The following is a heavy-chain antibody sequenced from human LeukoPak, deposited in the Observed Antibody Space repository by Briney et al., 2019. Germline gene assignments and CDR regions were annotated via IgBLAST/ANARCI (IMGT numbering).Heavy chain of an antibody. J-gene: IGHJ4*02. Sequence: PGGSLRLSCAASGFSFSTYYVNWVRQAPGKGLEWVSCISSGSTYIFYADSVRGRFAISRDNAKNSLYLQMNSLRDEDTAVYYCARGFPHDYWGQGTLVTVSS. CDR2: ISSGSTYI. V-gene: IGHV3-21*01. CDR3: ARGFPHDY. CDR1: GFSFSTYY.